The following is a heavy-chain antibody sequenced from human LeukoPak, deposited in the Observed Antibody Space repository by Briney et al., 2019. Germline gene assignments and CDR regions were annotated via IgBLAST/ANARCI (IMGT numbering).Heavy chain of an antibody. V-gene: IGHV5-51*01. D-gene: IGHD3-22*01. CDR3: VYYDSSGYQFDY. CDR2: IYPGDSDT. CDR1: GYSFTSYW. J-gene: IGHJ4*02. Sequence: GESLKISCQGSGYSFTSYWSGCVRQLPGKGREGMGIIYPGDSDTRYSPSFQGQVTIPAEKSITTASPQWSCPASSDTAMYYCVYYDSSGYQFDYWGQGTLVTVSS.